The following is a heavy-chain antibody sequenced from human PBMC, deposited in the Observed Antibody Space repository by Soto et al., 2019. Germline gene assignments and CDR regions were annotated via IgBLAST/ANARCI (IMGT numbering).Heavy chain of an antibody. J-gene: IGHJ6*02. V-gene: IGHV1-2*04. Sequence: SVKVSSDASGYTFTSPHTHFVRQAPGQRLEWMGWINPNSGGTNNGQKFQGWATMTRDTSISTAYMELSRMRSDDTAVYYCASGPRWGYSSFRLGFSDGMDVWGQGTTVNVS. D-gene: IGHD5-18*01. CDR2: INPNSGGT. CDR1: GYTFTSPH. CDR3: ASGPRWGYSSFRLGFSDGMDV.